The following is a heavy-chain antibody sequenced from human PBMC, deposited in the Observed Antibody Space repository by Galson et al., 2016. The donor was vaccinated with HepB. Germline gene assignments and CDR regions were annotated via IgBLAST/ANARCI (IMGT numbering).Heavy chain of an antibody. CDR3: ARDPGARIGMNV. CDR2: IFSGGST. J-gene: IGHJ6*02. CDR1: GFSVSSNY. V-gene: IGHV3-53*01. D-gene: IGHD3-10*01. Sequence: SLRLSCAASGFSVSSNYMSWVRQAPGKGLQWVSVIFSGGSTYYADSVKGRFTISRDNSKNTLHLQMNSLRAEDTAVYYCARDPGARIGMNVWGQGTTVTVSS.